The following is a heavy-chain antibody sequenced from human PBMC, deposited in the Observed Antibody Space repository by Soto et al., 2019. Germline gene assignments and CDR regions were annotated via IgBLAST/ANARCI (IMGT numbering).Heavy chain of an antibody. CDR2: ISDYGRV. Sequence: XSLRLSCDASGFSFRNYWMHLVRQAPGKGLLCVSRISDYGRVNYADSVEGRFTISRDDSKQTAYLEMRSLRAEDTAVYYCGRDQYSGARYYLDLWGHGTQVTVSS. V-gene: IGHV3-74*01. CDR1: GFSFRNYW. J-gene: IGHJ4*01. D-gene: IGHD1-26*01. CDR3: GRDQYSGARYYLDL.